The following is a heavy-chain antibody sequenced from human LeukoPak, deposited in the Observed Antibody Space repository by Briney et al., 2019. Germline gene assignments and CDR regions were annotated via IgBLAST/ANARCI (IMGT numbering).Heavy chain of an antibody. J-gene: IGHJ5*02. CDR3: AREWDSSGYYYLNWFDP. CDR1: GGSISSYY. D-gene: IGHD3-22*01. Sequence: PSETLSLTCTVSGGSISSYYWSWIRQPPGKGLEWIGEINHSGSTNYNPSLKSRVTISVDTSKNQFSLKLSSVTAADTAVYYCAREWDSSGYYYLNWFDPWGQGTLVTVSS. V-gene: IGHV4-34*01. CDR2: INHSGST.